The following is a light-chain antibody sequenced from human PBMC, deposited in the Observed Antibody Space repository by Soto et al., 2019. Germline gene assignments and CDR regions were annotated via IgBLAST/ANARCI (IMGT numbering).Light chain of an antibody. CDR2: RVS. J-gene: IGKJ1*01. CDR3: QQYYSTSWT. V-gene: IGKV3-20*01. CDR1: QSVSNRY. Sequence: EYVLTQSPGTLSLSPGEGATLSCRASQSVSNRYFAWYQQKPGQAPRLLIYRVSSRATGIPDRFSGSGSGTDFTLTISRLEPEDFAVYYCQQYYSTSWTFGQGTKVAIK.